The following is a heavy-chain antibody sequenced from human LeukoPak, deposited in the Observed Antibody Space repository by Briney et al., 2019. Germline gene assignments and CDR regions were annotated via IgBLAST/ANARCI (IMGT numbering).Heavy chain of an antibody. V-gene: IGHV1-8*01. CDR2: MNPNSGNT. CDR3: AAYYYGSGSYNYMDV. CDR1: GYTFTSYD. Sequence: ASVKVSCKASGYTFTSYDINWVRQATGQGLEWMGWMNPNSGNTGYAQKFQGRVTMTRNTSISTAYMELSSLRSEDTAVYYCAAYYYGSGSYNYMDVWGKGTTVTVSS. D-gene: IGHD3-10*01. J-gene: IGHJ6*03.